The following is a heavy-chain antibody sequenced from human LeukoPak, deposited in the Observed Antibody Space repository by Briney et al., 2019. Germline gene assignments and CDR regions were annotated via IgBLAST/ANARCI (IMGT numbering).Heavy chain of an antibody. CDR2: ISYDGSNK. J-gene: IGHJ6*02. Sequence: GGSLRLSCAASGFTFSSYGMHWVRQAPGKGLEWVAVISYDGSNKYYADSVKGRFTISRDNSKNTLYLQMNSLRAEDTAVYYCAKESFLSNPPRSYYGMDVWGQGTTVTVSS. CDR3: AKESFLSNPPRSYYGMDV. V-gene: IGHV3-30*18. CDR1: GFTFSSYG. D-gene: IGHD4-11*01.